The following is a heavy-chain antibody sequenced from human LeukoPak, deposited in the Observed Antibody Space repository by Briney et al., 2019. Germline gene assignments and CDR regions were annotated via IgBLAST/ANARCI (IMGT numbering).Heavy chain of an antibody. CDR2: IIPIFGTA. CDR3: AREGGTIFGVVISYYYYYMDV. CDR1: GGTFSSYA. Sequence: SVKVSCKASGGTFSSYATSWVRQAPGRGLEWMGRIIPIFGTANYAQKFQGRVTITTDESTSTAYMELSSLRSEDTAVYYCAREGGTIFGVVISYYYYYMDVWGKGTTVTVSS. D-gene: IGHD3-3*01. V-gene: IGHV1-69*05. J-gene: IGHJ6*03.